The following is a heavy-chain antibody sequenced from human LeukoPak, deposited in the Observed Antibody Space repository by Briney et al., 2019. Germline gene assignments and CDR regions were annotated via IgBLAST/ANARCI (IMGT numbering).Heavy chain of an antibody. Sequence: AASVKVSCKASGYTFTGYYMHWVGQAPGQGLEWMGWINPNSGGTNYAQKFQGRVTMTRDTSISTAYMELSRLRSDDTAVYYCARDQYGGTYFDILTGYSNPYYYYMDVWGKGTTVTVSS. CDR3: ARDQYGGTYFDILTGYSNPYYYYMDV. V-gene: IGHV1-2*02. CDR2: INPNSGGT. CDR1: GYTFTGYY. J-gene: IGHJ6*03. D-gene: IGHD3-9*01.